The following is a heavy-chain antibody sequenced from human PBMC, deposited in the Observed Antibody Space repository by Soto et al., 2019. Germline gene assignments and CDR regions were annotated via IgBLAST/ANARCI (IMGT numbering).Heavy chain of an antibody. CDR2: ISGSGGST. V-gene: IGHV3-23*01. J-gene: IGHJ4*02. CDR1: GFTFSSYA. Sequence: GGSLRLSCAASGFTFSSYAMSWVRQAPGRGLEWVSAISGSGGSTYYADSVKGRFTISRDNSKNTLYLQMNSLRAEDTAVYYCAKAEDKTYYFDYWGQGTLVTVSS. CDR3: AKAEDKTYYFDY.